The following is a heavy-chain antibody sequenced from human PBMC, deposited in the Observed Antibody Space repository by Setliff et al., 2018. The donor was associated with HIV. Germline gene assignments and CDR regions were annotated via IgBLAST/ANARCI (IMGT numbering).Heavy chain of an antibody. CDR1: GYTFTQSHD. D-gene: IGHD3-16*01. CDR2: INLVTGKT. CDR3: ANGGSGGQFDH. Sequence: ASVKVSCKTSGYTFTQSHDLHWVRQVPGQGPEWMGWINLVTGKTAYLQKFQGRVIITRDTSASTSFMEMSSLRSEDTAVYFCANGGSGGQFDHWGQGTLVTVSS. J-gene: IGHJ4*02. V-gene: IGHV1-3*01.